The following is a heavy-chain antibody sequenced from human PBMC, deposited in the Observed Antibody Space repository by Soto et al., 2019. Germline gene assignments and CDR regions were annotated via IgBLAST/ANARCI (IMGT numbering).Heavy chain of an antibody. CDR2: IFSDDEK. Sequence: QVTLKESGPVLVKPTETLTLTCSVSGFSLSNATMGVGWLRQPPGKALEWLAHIFSDDEKFYTTSLKRRLTMSNDTSKRQLVFIMSNVEPVDAAISYLARAIKSTDWFACWGQGTVVTVPS. CDR3: ARAIKSTDWFAC. CDR1: GFSLSNATMG. D-gene: IGHD3-9*01. V-gene: IGHV2-26*01. J-gene: IGHJ4*02.